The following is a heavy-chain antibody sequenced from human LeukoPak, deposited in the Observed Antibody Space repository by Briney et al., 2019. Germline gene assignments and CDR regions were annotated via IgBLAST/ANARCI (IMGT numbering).Heavy chain of an antibody. CDR2: IYYSGST. CDR1: GGSISSYC. CDR3: ARSTFGWFDP. J-gene: IGHJ5*02. Sequence: KPSETLSLTCTVSGGSISSYCWSWLRQPPGKGLEWIGYIYYSGSTNYNPSLKSRVTISVDTSKNQFSLKLSSVTAADTAVYYCARSTFGWFDPWGQGTLVTVSS. V-gene: IGHV4-59*01. D-gene: IGHD2/OR15-2a*01.